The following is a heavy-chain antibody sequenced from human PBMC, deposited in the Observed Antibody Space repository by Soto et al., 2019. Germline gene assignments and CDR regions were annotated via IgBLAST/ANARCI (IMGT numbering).Heavy chain of an antibody. J-gene: IGHJ4*02. CDR3: ARVDSSGWTLDY. D-gene: IGHD6-19*01. CDR2: IYYSGST. Sequence: PSETLSLTCTVSGGSISSSRYYWGWIRQPPGKGLEWIGSIYYSGSTYYNPSLKSRVTISVDTSKKQFSLKLSSVTAADTAVYYCARVDSSGWTLDYWGQGTLVTVSS. V-gene: IGHV4-39*01. CDR1: GGSISSSRYY.